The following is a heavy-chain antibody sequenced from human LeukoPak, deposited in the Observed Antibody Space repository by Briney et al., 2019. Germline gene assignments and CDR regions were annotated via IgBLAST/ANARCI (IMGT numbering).Heavy chain of an antibody. CDR3: ARSEITMVRGVIRTTKYYMDV. J-gene: IGHJ6*03. CDR2: IVPMYGTA. CDR1: GGTFSSYS. V-gene: IGHV1-69*05. D-gene: IGHD3-10*01. Sequence: SVKVSCKASGGTFSSYSLSWVRQAPGQGLEWMGGIVPMYGTADYAQKFQGRVTITTDDGASTVYVELTGLRSEDSAVYYCARSEITMVRGVIRTTKYYMDVWGKGTTVIVSS.